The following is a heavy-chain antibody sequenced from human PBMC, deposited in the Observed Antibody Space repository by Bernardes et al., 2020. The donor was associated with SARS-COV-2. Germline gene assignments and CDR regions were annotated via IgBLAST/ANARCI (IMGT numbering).Heavy chain of an antibody. CDR3: ARNQRHQDIVVVVAATPYY. Sequence: LRLSCAASGFTFSSSGMHWVRQAPGKGLEWVALISYDGSNKYYADSVKGRFTISRDNSRNTLYLQMNSLRTEDTAVYYCARNQRHQDIVVVVAATPYYWGQGTLVTVSS. CDR1: GFTFSSSG. D-gene: IGHD2-15*01. V-gene: IGHV3-30*03. CDR2: ISYDGSNK. J-gene: IGHJ4*02.